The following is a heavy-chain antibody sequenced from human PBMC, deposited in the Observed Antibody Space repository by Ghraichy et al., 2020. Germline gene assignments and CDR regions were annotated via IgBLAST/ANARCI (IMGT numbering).Heavy chain of an antibody. CDR1: GGSFSGYY. J-gene: IGHJ6*02. CDR2: INHSGST. D-gene: IGHD1-26*01. CDR3: ARIVVSRWDLRKYYYYGMDV. V-gene: IGHV4-34*01. Sequence: SETPSLTCAVYGGSFSGYYWSWIRQPPGKGLEWIGEINHSGSTNYNPSLKSRVTISVDTSKHQFSLKLSSVTAADTAVYYCARIVVSRWDLRKYYYYGMDVWGQGTTVIVSS.